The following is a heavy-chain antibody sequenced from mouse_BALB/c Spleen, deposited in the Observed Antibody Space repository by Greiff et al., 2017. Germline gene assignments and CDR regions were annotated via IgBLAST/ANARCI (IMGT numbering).Heavy chain of an antibody. V-gene: IGHV14-3*02. CDR1: GFNIKDSY. Sequence: VQLKESGAELVKPGASVKLSCTASGFNIKDSYMPWVKQRPEQGLEWIGRIDPANGNTKYDPKFQGKATITADTSSNTAYLQLSSLTSEDTAVYYCARGSSYYDWGQGTTLTVAA. D-gene: IGHD1-1*01. J-gene: IGHJ2*01. CDR3: ARGSSYYD. CDR2: IDPANGNT.